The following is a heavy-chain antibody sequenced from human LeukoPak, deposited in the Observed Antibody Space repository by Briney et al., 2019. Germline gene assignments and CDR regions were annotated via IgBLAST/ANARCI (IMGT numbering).Heavy chain of an antibody. CDR3: AKDRGLLWSRGGAFDI. Sequence: PGKSLRLSCAASGFTFSTYAMHWVRQAPGKGREWVAIISYDGSVEYYADSVKGRFTISRDDSRHTLFLQMSSLRTDDTAVYYCAKDRGLLWSRGGAFDIWGQGTLVTVSS. CDR2: ISYDGSVE. D-gene: IGHD3-10*01. CDR1: GFTFSTYA. V-gene: IGHV3-30*18. J-gene: IGHJ3*02.